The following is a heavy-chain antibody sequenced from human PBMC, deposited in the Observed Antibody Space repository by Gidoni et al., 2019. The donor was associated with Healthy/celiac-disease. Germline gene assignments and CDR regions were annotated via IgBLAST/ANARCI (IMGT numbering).Heavy chain of an antibody. CDR3: AREGVEKQLWNFDY. CDR2: INSDGSST. V-gene: IGHV3-74*01. CDR1: GFTFSSYW. Sequence: VQPGGSLRLSCAASGFTFSSYWMHWVRQAPGKGLVWVSRINSDGSSTSYADSVKGRFTISRDNAKNTLYLQMNSLRAEDTAVYYCAREGVEKQLWNFDYWGQGTLVTVSS. D-gene: IGHD5-18*01. J-gene: IGHJ4*02.